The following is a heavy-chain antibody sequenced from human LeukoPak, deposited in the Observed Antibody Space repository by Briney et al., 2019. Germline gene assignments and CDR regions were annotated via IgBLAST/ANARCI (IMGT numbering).Heavy chain of an antibody. CDR3: ARDHGGYYWYFDL. V-gene: IGHV4-59*01. D-gene: IGHD4-23*01. CDR2: LYYSGST. Sequence: SETLSLTCTVSGGSISSYYWSWIRQPPGKGLEWIGYLYYSGSTNYNPSLKSRVTISVDTSKNQFSLKLSSVTAADTAVYYCARDHGGYYWYFDLWGRGTLVTVSS. J-gene: IGHJ2*01. CDR1: GGSISSYY.